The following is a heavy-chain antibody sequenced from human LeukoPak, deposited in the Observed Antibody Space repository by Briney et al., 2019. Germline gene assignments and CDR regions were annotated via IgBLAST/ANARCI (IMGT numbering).Heavy chain of an antibody. Sequence: GESLRLSCAASGFTFSSYSMNWVRQAPGKGLEWVAVISYDGSNKYYADSVKGRFTISRDNSKNTLYLQMNSLRAEDTAVYYCARDGLAYCGGDCYHLDYYYMDVWGKGTTVTVSS. CDR3: ARDGLAYCGGDCYHLDYYYMDV. J-gene: IGHJ6*03. D-gene: IGHD2-21*02. CDR2: ISYDGSNK. V-gene: IGHV3-30*03. CDR1: GFTFSSYS.